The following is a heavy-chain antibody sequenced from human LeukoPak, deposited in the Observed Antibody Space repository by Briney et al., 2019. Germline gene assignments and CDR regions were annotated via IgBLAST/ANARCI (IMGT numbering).Heavy chain of an antibody. J-gene: IGHJ4*02. CDR2: IYYSGST. CDR3: ARGTPGYYLF. Sequence: SETLSLTCTVSGGSISSYYWSWIRQPPGKGLEWIGYIYYSGSTNYNPSLKSRVTISVDTSKNQFSLKLSSVAAADTAVYYCARGTPGYYLFWGQGTLVTVSS. D-gene: IGHD3-9*01. V-gene: IGHV4-59*01. CDR1: GGSISSYY.